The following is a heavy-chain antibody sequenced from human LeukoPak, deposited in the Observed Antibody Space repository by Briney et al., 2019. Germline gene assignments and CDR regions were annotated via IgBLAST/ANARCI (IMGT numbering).Heavy chain of an antibody. J-gene: IGHJ4*02. CDR3: ANPPSGSWYYFDY. Sequence: PGGSLGLSCAASGFTFSSFAMSWVRQAPGKGLEWVSTITDSGDTTYSADSVKGRFTISRDNSKNTLYLQMNSLRAEDTAVYYCANPPSGSWYYFDYWGQGTLVTVSS. V-gene: IGHV3-23*01. CDR1: GFTFSSFA. D-gene: IGHD6-13*01. CDR2: ITDSGDTT.